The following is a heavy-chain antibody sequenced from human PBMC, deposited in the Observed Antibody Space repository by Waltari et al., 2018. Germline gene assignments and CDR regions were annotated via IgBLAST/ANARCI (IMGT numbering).Heavy chain of an antibody. J-gene: IGHJ6*02. CDR3: ARNLRDGYNYFYYYGMDV. CDR2: SIPIFGTA. Sequence: QVQLVQSGAEVKKPGSSVKDSCKASGGTFSSYAISWVRQAPGQGLEWMGGSIPIFGTANYAQKFQGRVTITADESTSTAYMELSSLRSEDTAVYYCARNLRDGYNYFYYYGMDVWGQGTTVTVSS. CDR1: GGTFSSYA. V-gene: IGHV1-69*12. D-gene: IGHD5-12*01.